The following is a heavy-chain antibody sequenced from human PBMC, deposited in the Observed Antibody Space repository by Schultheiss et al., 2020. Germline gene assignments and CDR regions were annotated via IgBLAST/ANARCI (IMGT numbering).Heavy chain of an antibody. Sequence: SATLSLTCTVSGGSISSGSYYWSWIRQPAGKGLEWIGRIYTSGSTNYNPSLKSRVTISVDTSKNQFSLKLSSVTAADTAVYYCARGAIVGATRSYYYYGMDVWGQGTTVTV. J-gene: IGHJ6*02. CDR2: IYTSGST. CDR3: ARGAIVGATRSYYYYGMDV. D-gene: IGHD1-26*01. CDR1: GGSISSGSYY. V-gene: IGHV4-61*02.